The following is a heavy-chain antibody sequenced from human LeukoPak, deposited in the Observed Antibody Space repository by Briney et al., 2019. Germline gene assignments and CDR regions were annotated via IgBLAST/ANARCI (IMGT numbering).Heavy chain of an antibody. Sequence: GGSLRLSCAASGFTFSSYWMSWVRQAPGKGLEWVANIKQDGSEKYYVDSVKGRFTISRDNAKNSLYLQMNSLRAEDTAVYYCARVPGAPNYYYYMDVWGKGTTVTVSS. CDR3: ARVPGAPNYYYYMDV. CDR2: IKQDGSEK. V-gene: IGHV3-7*01. J-gene: IGHJ6*03. CDR1: GFTFSSYW.